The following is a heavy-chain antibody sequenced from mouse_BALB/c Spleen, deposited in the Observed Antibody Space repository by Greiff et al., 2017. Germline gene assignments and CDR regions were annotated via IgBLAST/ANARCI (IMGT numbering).Heavy chain of an antibody. J-gene: IGHJ1*01. CDR1: GFTFSSYY. Sequence: EVQLQQSGGGLVKLGGSLKLSCAASGFTFSSYYMSWVRQTPEKRLELVAAINSNGGSTYYPDTVKGRFTISRDNAKNTLYLQMSSLKSEDTALYYCARRGGERLRPYWYFEVWGAGTTVTVSS. CDR3: ARRGGERLRPYWYFEV. V-gene: IGHV5-6-2*01. D-gene: IGHD1-2*01. CDR2: INSNGGST.